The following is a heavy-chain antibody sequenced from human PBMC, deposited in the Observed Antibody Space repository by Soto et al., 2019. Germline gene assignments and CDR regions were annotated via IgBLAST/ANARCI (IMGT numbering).Heavy chain of an antibody. Sequence: PGGSMRLSCAASGFPFSSYGMHWVRQAPGKGLEWVAVISYDGSNKYYADSVKGRFTISRDNSKNTLYLQMNSLRAEDTAVYYCARAYYDILTGLEDFDYWGQGTLVTVSS. CDR1: GFPFSSYG. CDR2: ISYDGSNK. D-gene: IGHD3-9*01. CDR3: ARAYYDILTGLEDFDY. V-gene: IGHV3-30*03. J-gene: IGHJ4*02.